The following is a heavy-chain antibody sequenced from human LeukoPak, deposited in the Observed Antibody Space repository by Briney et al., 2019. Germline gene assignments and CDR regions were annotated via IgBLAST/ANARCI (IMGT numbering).Heavy chain of an antibody. J-gene: IGHJ5*02. CDR3: ARDPDYSSSWYSLGVQGLGWLDNNWFDP. CDR2: MNPNSGNT. CDR1: GYTFTSYD. V-gene: IGHV1-8*01. D-gene: IGHD6-13*01. Sequence: ASVKVSCRASGYTFTSYDINWVRQATGQGLEWMGWMNPNSGNTGYAQKFQGRVTMTRNTSLSPAYMELSSLRSEDTAVYYCARDPDYSSSWYSLGVQGLGWLDNNWFDPWGQGTLVTVSS.